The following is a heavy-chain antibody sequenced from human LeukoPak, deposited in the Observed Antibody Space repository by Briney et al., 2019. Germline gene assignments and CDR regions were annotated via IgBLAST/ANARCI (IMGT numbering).Heavy chain of an antibody. J-gene: IGHJ5*02. V-gene: IGHV3-11*01. D-gene: IGHD2-8*02. CDR3: ARGTGGHKYNWFDP. CDR2: ISSSGSTI. CDR1: GFTFSDYY. Sequence: KPGGSLRLSCAASGFTFSDYYMSWLRQAPGKGLEGVSYISSSGSTIYYADSVKGRFTISRDNAKSSLYLQMNSLRAEDTAVYYCARGTGGHKYNWFDPWGQGTLVTVSS.